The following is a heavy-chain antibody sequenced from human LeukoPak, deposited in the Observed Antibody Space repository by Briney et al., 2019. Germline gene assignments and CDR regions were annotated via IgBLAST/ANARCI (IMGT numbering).Heavy chain of an antibody. Sequence: GGSLRLSCAASGFTFSSYAMSWVRQAPGKGLEWVSAVSDIGRSTYYADSVKGRFTISRDNSKNTLYLHMNSLRAEDTAVYYCAKRGMTTIKEGFDYWGQRTLVTVSS. CDR3: AKRGMTTIKEGFDY. CDR2: VSDIGRST. CDR1: GFTFSSYA. V-gene: IGHV3-23*01. J-gene: IGHJ4*02. D-gene: IGHD5-24*01.